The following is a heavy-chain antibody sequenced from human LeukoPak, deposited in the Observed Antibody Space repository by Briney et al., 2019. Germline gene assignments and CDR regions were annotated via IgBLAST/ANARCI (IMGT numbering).Heavy chain of an antibody. CDR1: GFTLSNFH. J-gene: IGHJ4*02. CDR3: AKELRSISATTGFDY. V-gene: IGHV3-23*01. CDR2: ISDSGGNT. Sequence: PGGSLRLSCAASGFTLSNFHMTWVRQSPGKGLEWVSAISDSGGNTWYADSVKGRFTISRDNSKNTVYLQMNSLRAEDTAVYYCAKELRSISATTGFDYWGQGTLVTVSS. D-gene: IGHD1-20*01.